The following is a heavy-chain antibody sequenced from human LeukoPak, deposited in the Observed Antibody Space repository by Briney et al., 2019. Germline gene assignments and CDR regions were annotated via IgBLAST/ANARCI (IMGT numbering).Heavy chain of an antibody. CDR1: GFTFSSYA. V-gene: IGHV3-23*01. J-gene: IGHJ6*02. Sequence: GGSLRLSCAASGFTFSSYAMSWVRQAPGEGLEWVSGISGSGGSTYYADSGKGRFTISRDNSQNALYLQMNSLRAEATAVYYCAKDLSPLYYYYGMDVWGQGTTVTVSS. CDR3: AKDLSPLYYYYGMDV. CDR2: ISGSGGST.